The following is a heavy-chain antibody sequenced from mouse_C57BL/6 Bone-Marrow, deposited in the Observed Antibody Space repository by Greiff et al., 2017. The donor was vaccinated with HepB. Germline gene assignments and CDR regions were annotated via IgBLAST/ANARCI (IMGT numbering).Heavy chain of an antibody. V-gene: IGHV1-82*01. CDR1: GYAFSSSW. CDR3: ARGAQATPYFDY. D-gene: IGHD3-2*02. Sequence: VQLQESGPELVKPGASVKISCKASGYAFSSSWMNWVKQRPGKGLEWIGRIYPGDGDTNYNGKFKGKATLTADKSSSTAYMTLSSLTSEDSAVYFCARGAQATPYFDYWGQGTTLTVSS. J-gene: IGHJ2*01. CDR2: IYPGDGDT.